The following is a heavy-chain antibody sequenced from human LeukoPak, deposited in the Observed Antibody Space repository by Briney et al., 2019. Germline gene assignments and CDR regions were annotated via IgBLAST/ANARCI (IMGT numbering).Heavy chain of an antibody. CDR3: ARSTAMVISRFLVDY. V-gene: IGHV4-30-4*08. D-gene: IGHD5-18*01. CDR2: IYYSGST. CDR1: RVSINSGDYY. Sequence: PSQTLSLTCTVSRVSINSGDYYWSWIRQPPGKGLEWIGYIYYSGSTYYNPSLKTRVTISVDTSKNQFSLKLSSVTAADTAVYYCARSTAMVISRFLVDYWGQGTLVTVSS. J-gene: IGHJ4*02.